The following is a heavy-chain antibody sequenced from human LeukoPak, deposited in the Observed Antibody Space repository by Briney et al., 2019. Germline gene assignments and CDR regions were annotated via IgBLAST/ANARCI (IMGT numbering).Heavy chain of an antibody. CDR1: EVTFSNHW. CDR2: IKQDGREK. D-gene: IGHD6-19*01. CDR3: ARQRGSGCLDY. V-gene: IGHV3-7*01. J-gene: IGHJ4*02. Sequence: GGSLRLSCAASEVTFSNHWMSWVRQAPGRGLEWVANIKQDGREKYYVDSVKGRFIISRDNAKNSLYLQMNSLRAEDTAVYYCARQRGSGCLDYWGQGTLVTVSS.